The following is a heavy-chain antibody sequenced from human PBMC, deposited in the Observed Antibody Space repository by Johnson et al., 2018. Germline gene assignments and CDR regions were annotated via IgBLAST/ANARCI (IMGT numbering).Heavy chain of an antibody. V-gene: IGHV3-9*01. J-gene: IGHJ3*02. CDR2: INSDGSST. CDR1: GFTFDDYA. D-gene: IGHD3-16*01. Sequence: VQLVESGGGLVQPGRSLRLSCAASGFTFDDYAMHWVRQAPGKGLEWVSGINSDGSSTSYADSVKGRFTISRANAKNSLYLQMNSLGAGVTAGDYCARLGTDGDGALDIWGQGTMVTVSS. CDR3: ARLGTDGDGALDI.